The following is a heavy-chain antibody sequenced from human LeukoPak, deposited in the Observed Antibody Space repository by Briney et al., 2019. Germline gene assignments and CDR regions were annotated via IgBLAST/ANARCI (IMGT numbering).Heavy chain of an antibody. Sequence: GGSLRLSCAASGFTFDDYAMHWVRQAPGEGLEWVSGISWNSGSIGYADSVKGRFTISRDNAKNSLYLQMNSLRAEDTALYYCAKGSQRLGVLYYGMDVWGQGTTVTVSS. CDR1: GFTFDDYA. CDR2: ISWNSGSI. CDR3: AKGSQRLGVLYYGMDV. D-gene: IGHD6-25*01. V-gene: IGHV3-9*01. J-gene: IGHJ6*02.